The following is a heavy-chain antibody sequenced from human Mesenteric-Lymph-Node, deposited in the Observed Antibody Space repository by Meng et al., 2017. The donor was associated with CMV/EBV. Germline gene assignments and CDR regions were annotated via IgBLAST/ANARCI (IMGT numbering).Heavy chain of an antibody. Sequence: GGSLRLSCAASGFTFDDYAMHWVRQAPGKGLQWISGISWNSGDIGYADSVKGRFTISRDNAKNSLYLQMNSLRAEDTAVYYCAKCSSTSCYNWFDPWGQGTLVTVSS. J-gene: IGHJ5*02. D-gene: IGHD2-2*01. CDR2: ISWNSGDI. CDR3: AKCSSTSCYNWFDP. V-gene: IGHV3-9*01. CDR1: GFTFDDYA.